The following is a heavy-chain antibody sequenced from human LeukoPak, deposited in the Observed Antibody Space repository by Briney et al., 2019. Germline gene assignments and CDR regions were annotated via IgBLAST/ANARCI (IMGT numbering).Heavy chain of an antibody. CDR3: ARTGTQVTMLYPFDH. Sequence: PSETLSLTCTVSGGSIRSYYWSWIRQPPGKGLEWVGYIYYSGSTNYNPSLKSRVSISVDTSKNQFSLKLSSVLAAGRSEYCGARTGTQVTMLYPFDHWGQGTLVTVSS. V-gene: IGHV4-59*01. CDR2: IYYSGST. D-gene: IGHD4-17*01. J-gene: IGHJ4*02. CDR1: GGSIRSYY.